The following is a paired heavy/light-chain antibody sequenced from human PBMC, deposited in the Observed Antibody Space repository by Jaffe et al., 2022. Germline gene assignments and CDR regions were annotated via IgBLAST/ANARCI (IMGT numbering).Light chain of an antibody. CDR2: AAS. Sequence: AIRMTQSPSSLSASTGDRVTITCRASQGISSYLAWYQQKPGKAPKLLIYAASTLQSGVPSRFSGSGSGTDFTLTISCLQSEDFATYYCQQYYSYPPKYTFGQGTKLEIK. J-gene: IGKJ2*01. CDR1: QGISSY. CDR3: QQYYSYPPKYT. V-gene: IGKV1-8*01.
Heavy chain of an antibody. CDR2: ISSSGSTI. CDR3: ATATVAGRDEIDY. J-gene: IGHJ4*02. D-gene: IGHD6-19*01. CDR1: GFTFSSYE. Sequence: EVQLVESGGGLVQPGGSLRLSCAASGFTFSSYEMNWVRQAPGKGLEWVSYISSSGSTIYYADSVKGRFTISRDNAKNSLYLQMNSLRAEDTAVYYCATATVAGRDEIDYWGQGTLVTVSS. V-gene: IGHV3-48*03.